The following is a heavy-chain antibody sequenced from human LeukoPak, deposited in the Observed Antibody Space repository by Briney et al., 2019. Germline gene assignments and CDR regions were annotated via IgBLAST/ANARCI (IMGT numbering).Heavy chain of an antibody. CDR3: ARDEYLWVVIQLGLFDY. Sequence: GRSLRLSCAASGFTFSSYAMHWVRQAPGKGLEWVAVISSDGNNKYYADSVKGRFTISRDNSKNTLYLQTNSLRAEDTAVYYCARDEYLWVVIQLGLFDYWGQGTLVTVSS. CDR1: GFTFSSYA. D-gene: IGHD2-2*01. V-gene: IGHV3-30-3*01. J-gene: IGHJ4*02. CDR2: ISSDGNNK.